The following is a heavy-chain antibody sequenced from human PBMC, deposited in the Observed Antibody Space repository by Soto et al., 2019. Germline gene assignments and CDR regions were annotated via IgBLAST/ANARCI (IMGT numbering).Heavy chain of an antibody. V-gene: IGHV1-8*01. CDR1: GYTFTDYD. CDR2: MNPNGGNT. CDR3: ARVREAYSSGWYDFDY. Sequence: QVQLVQSGTEVKKPGASVKVSCKASGYTFTDYDINWVRQATGQGLEWMGWMNPNGGNTGYAQKFQGRITMTKSTSITTAYMELSSLTSEDTAVYYCARVREAYSSGWYDFDYWGQGTLVTVSS. J-gene: IGHJ4*02. D-gene: IGHD6-19*01.